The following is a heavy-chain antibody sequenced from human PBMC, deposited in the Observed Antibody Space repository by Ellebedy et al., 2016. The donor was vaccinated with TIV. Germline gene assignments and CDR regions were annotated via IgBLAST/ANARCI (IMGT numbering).Heavy chain of an antibody. CDR1: GFTFSIYA. J-gene: IGHJ4*02. D-gene: IGHD3-3*01. CDR2: ISGTGSST. CDR3: AGAILKAY. Sequence: GESLKISCAASGFTFSIYAMRWVRQAPGKGLEWVSTISGTGSSTYYADSVKGRFTISRDNSKNTLYLQKNSLRDEDTAVYYCAGAILKAYWGQGTLVTVSS. V-gene: IGHV3-23*01.